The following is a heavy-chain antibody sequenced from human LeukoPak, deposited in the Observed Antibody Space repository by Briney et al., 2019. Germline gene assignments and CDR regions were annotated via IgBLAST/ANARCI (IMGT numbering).Heavy chain of an antibody. V-gene: IGHV3-23*01. D-gene: IGHD3-22*01. Sequence: GGSLRLSCSVSGITVSNYGMSWVRQAPGKGLEWVAGISDSGGGTKYADSVKGRFTISRDNPKNTLYLQMNSLRAEDTAVYFCAKRGVVIRVILVGFHKEAYYFDSWGQGALVTISS. CDR3: AKRGVVIRVILVGFHKEAYYFDS. CDR2: ISDSGGGT. J-gene: IGHJ4*02. CDR1: GITVSNYG.